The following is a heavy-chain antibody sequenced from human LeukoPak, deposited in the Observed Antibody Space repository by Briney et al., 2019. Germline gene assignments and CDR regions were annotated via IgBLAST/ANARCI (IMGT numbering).Heavy chain of an antibody. V-gene: IGHV4-59*12. CDR2: IYYSGST. Sequence: SETLSLTCTVSGGSISSYYWSWIRQPPGKGLEWIGHIYYSGSTNYNPSLKSRVTISVDTSKNQFSLKLSSVTAADTAVYYCARVIVVPAAMSAFDIWGQGTMVTVSS. D-gene: IGHD2-2*01. CDR3: ARVIVVPAAMSAFDI. CDR1: GGSISSYY. J-gene: IGHJ3*02.